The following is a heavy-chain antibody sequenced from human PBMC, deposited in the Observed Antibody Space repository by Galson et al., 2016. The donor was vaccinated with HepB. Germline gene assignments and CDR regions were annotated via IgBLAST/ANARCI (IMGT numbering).Heavy chain of an antibody. D-gene: IGHD3-3*01. CDR2: IYSGGST. CDR1: GLTFSNNY. CDR3: ARDQYDFWSGYYTRGGYYGMDV. V-gene: IGHV3-53*01. Sequence: SLRLSCAASGLTFSNNYMSWVRQAPGKGLEWVSTIYSGGSTYYLDSVKGRFTISRDNSKNTVYLQMNSLRAEDTAVYYCARDQYDFWSGYYTRGGYYGMDVWGKGTTVTVSS. J-gene: IGHJ6*04.